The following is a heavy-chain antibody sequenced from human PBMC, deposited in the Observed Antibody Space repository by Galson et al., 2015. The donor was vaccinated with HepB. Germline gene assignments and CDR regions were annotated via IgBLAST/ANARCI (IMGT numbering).Heavy chain of an antibody. CDR1: GFTVSSNY. CDR3: ARARLEGGYFDY. Sequence: SLRLSCEASGFTVSSNYMSWVRQAPGKGLEWVSVIYSGGSTYYADSEKGRFTISRDNSKNTLYLQMNSLRAEDTAVYYCARARLEGGYFDYWGQGTLVTVSS. J-gene: IGHJ4*02. V-gene: IGHV3-66*01. D-gene: IGHD1-26*01. CDR2: IYSGGST.